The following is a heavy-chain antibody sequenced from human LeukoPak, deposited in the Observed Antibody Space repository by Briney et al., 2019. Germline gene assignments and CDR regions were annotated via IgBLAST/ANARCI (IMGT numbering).Heavy chain of an antibody. Sequence: ASVKVSCKVSGCTLTELSMHWVRQAPGKGLEWMGGFDPEDGETIYAQKFQGRVTMTEDTSTDTAYMELSSLRSEDTAVYYCATGGGGSQRFDPWGQGTLVTVSS. D-gene: IGHD3-10*01. V-gene: IGHV1-24*01. CDR2: FDPEDGET. CDR1: GCTLTELS. CDR3: ATGGGGSQRFDP. J-gene: IGHJ5*02.